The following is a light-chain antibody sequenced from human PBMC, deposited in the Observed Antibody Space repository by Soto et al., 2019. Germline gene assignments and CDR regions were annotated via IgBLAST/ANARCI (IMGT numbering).Light chain of an antibody. J-gene: IGKJ1*01. CDR2: STC. CDR3: QRYGSWT. V-gene: IGKV3-20*01. Sequence: ELVLTQSPGTLSVSPGERATLSCRASQTISSNNLAWYQQKPGQAPSLLIYSTCSRATGIPDRFSGSGSGTDFTLTISRLELEDSAIYYCQRYGSWTFGQGTKVEF. CDR1: QTISSNN.